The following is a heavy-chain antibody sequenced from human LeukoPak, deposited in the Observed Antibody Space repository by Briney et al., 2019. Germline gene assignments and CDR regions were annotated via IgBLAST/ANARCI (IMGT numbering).Heavy chain of an antibody. D-gene: IGHD3-22*01. V-gene: IGHV4-39*01. CDR2: IYYSGST. Sequence: PSETLSLTCTVSGGSISSSSYYWGWIRQPPGKGLEWIGSIYYSGSTYYNPSLKSRVTISVDTSKNQFSLKLSSVTAADTAVYYCARRADYYDSSGYYYVGYYFDYWGQGTLVTVSS. J-gene: IGHJ4*02. CDR3: ARRADYYDSSGYYYVGYYFDY. CDR1: GGSISSSSYY.